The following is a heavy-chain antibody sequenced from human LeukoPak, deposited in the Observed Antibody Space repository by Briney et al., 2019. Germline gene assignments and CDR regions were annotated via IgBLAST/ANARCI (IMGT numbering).Heavy chain of an antibody. Sequence: GESLKISCKGSGYSFTSYWIGWVRHMQGKGLEWMGIIYPGDSDTRYSPSFQGQVTISADKSISTAYLQWSSLKASDTAMYYCARQDIVVVPAAIPERYYYYYYMDVWGKGTTVTVSS. CDR1: GYSFTSYW. V-gene: IGHV5-51*01. CDR3: ARQDIVVVPAAIPERYYYYYYMDV. J-gene: IGHJ6*03. D-gene: IGHD2-2*01. CDR2: IYPGDSDT.